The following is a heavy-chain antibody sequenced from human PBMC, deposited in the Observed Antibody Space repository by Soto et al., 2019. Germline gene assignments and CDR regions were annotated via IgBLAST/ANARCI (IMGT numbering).Heavy chain of an antibody. CDR2: IYYSGST. CDR3: ARRELLWWLDV. CDR1: GGSISSGSYY. Sequence: LETRSLTCTVSGGSISSGSYYWCWIRQPPGKGLEWIGSIYYSGSTYYNPSLKSRVTISVDTSKNQFSLKLSSVTAADTAVYYCARRELLWWLDVWGQGTTVTVSS. D-gene: IGHD3-10*01. J-gene: IGHJ6*02. V-gene: IGHV4-39*01.